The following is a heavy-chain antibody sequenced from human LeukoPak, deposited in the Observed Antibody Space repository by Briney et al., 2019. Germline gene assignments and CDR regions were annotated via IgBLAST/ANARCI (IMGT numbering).Heavy chain of an antibody. CDR1: GGSISSSNW. Sequence: SETLSLTCAVSGGSISSSNWWSWVRQPPGKGLEWIGEIYHSGSTNYNPSLKSRVTISVDKSKNQFSLKLSSVTAADTAVYYRASITMVRGVIINTPVDWGQGTLVTVSS. D-gene: IGHD3-10*01. CDR2: IYHSGST. CDR3: ASITMVRGVIINTPVD. J-gene: IGHJ4*02. V-gene: IGHV4-4*02.